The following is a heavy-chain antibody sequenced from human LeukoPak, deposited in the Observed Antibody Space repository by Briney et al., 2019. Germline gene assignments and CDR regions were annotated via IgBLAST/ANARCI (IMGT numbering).Heavy chain of an antibody. Sequence: ASVKVSCKASGYTFTGYYMHWVRQAPGQGLEWMGRINPNSGGTNYAQKFQGRVTMTRDTSISTAYMELSRLRSDDTAVYYCARGLFHAYYDFWSGYPSFWGQGTLVTVSS. V-gene: IGHV1-2*06. D-gene: IGHD3-3*01. CDR1: GYTFTGYY. CDR3: ARGLFHAYYDFWSGYPSF. CDR2: INPNSGGT. J-gene: IGHJ4*02.